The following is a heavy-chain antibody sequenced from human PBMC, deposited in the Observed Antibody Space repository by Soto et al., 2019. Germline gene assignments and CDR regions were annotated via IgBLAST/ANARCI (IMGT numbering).Heavy chain of an antibody. D-gene: IGHD1-7*01. CDR3: ARSNWNYYCDY. J-gene: IGHJ4*02. CDR2: INHSGST. Sequence: SETLSLTCAVYGGSFSGYYWSWIRQPPGKGLEWIGEINHSGSTNYNPSLKSRVTISVDTSKNQFSLKLSSVTAADTAVYYCARSNWNYYCDYWGQGTLVTVSS. CDR1: GGSFSGYY. V-gene: IGHV4-34*01.